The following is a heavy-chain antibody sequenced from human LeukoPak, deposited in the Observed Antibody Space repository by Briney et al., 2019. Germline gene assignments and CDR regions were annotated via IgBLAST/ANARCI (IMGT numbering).Heavy chain of an antibody. J-gene: IGHJ4*02. V-gene: IGHV3-30*02. CDR2: VHFDSSHQ. CDR1: GFIFRNHG. Sequence: TVGSLRLSCAASGFIFRNHGMHWVRQAPGKGLEWVAFVHFDSSHQYYVDSVKGRFTVSRDNSKNMVYLQMNSLSAEDTALYYCARDHRTNWAIFDYGGQGTLVTVSS. D-gene: IGHD7-27*01. CDR3: ARDHRTNWAIFDY.